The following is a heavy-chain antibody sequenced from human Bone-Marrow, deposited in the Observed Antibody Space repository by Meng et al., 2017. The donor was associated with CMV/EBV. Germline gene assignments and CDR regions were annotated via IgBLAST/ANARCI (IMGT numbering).Heavy chain of an antibody. CDR1: GGAVSSGRYD. D-gene: IGHD4-17*01. V-gene: IGHV4-61*01. J-gene: IGHJ4*02. CDR3: ARTTVTTHSSDY. Sequence: CTGSGGAVSSGRYDWSWIRQPPGKGLEWIGYIYYSGSTNYNPSLKSRVTISVDTSKNQFSLKLSSVTAADTAVYYCARTTVTTHSSDYWGQGTLVTVSS. CDR2: IYYSGST.